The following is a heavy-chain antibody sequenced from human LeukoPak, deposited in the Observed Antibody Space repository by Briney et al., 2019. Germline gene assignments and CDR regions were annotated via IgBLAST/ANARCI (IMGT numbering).Heavy chain of an antibody. J-gene: IGHJ4*02. D-gene: IGHD5-24*01. CDR3: ARGDGWHDK. V-gene: IGHV4-59*11. CDR2: VFYTGTI. Sequence: SETLSLTCTVSGVSMRSHYWTWIRQPPGKGLEWIGYVFYTGTINYNPSLNSRVTMSVDTSKSQFSLRLSSVTAADTAVYYCARGDGWHDKGGQETRVTVSS. CDR1: GVSMRSHY.